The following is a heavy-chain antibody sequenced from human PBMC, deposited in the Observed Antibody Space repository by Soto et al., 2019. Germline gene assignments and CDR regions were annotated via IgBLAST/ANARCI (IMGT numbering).Heavy chain of an antibody. CDR2: IYHSGST. CDR3: ARGTVFGGNYYYGMDV. D-gene: IGHD3-3*01. J-gene: IGHJ6*02. V-gene: IGHV4-4*02. Sequence: SETLSLTCAVSGGSTSSSNWWSWVRQPPGKGLEWIGEIYHSGSTNYNPSLKSRVTISVDKSKNQFSLKLSSVTAADTAVYYCARGTVFGGNYYYGMDVWGQGTTVTVSS. CDR1: GGSTSSSNW.